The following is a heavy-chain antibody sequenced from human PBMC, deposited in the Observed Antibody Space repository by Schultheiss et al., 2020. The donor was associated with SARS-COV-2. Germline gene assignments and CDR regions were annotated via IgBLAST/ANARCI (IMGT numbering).Heavy chain of an antibody. CDR2: IYHSGST. D-gene: IGHD3-22*01. CDR3: ASDSSGYYRFDY. CDR1: GGSISSSSYY. J-gene: IGHJ4*02. Sequence: GSLRLSCTVSGGSISSSSYYWGWIRQPPGKGLEWIGSIYHSGSTYYNPSLKSRVTISVDTSKNQFSLKLSSVTAADTAVYYCASDSSGYYRFDYWGQGTLVTVSS. V-gene: IGHV4-39*07.